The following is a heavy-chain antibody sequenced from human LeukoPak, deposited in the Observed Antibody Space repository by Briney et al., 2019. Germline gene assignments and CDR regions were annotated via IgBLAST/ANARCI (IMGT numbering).Heavy chain of an antibody. CDR3: ARGSGAFDI. V-gene: IGHV3-48*03. D-gene: IGHD3-10*01. CDR1: APTFSNFE. CDR2: ISHSGKTI. J-gene: IGHJ3*02. Sequence: GGSLRLSCAASAPTFSNFEMNWVRQAPGKGLEWVSYISHSGKTIYYANSVKGRFTISRENAKNSLYLQMNSLRAGDTAVYYCARGSGAFDIWGQGTMVTVSS.